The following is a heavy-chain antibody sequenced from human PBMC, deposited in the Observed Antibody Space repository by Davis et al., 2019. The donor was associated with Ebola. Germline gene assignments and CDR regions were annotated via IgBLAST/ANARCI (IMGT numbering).Heavy chain of an antibody. V-gene: IGHV4-59*12. CDR1: GGSFSGYY. CDR2: IYYSGST. D-gene: IGHD3-10*01. Sequence: PSETLSLTCAVYGGSFSGYYWSWIRQPPGKGLEWIGYIYYSGSTNYNPSLKSRVTISVDTSKNQFSLELSSVTAADTAVYYCARAGVYRPYYFDYWGQGTLVTVSS. J-gene: IGHJ4*02. CDR3: ARAGVYRPYYFDY.